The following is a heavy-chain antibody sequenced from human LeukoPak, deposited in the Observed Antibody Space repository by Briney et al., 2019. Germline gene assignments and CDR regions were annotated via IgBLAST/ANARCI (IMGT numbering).Heavy chain of an antibody. J-gene: IGHJ4*02. CDR3: AKSSYYDSSGYYREYYFDY. CDR2: ISGSGGST. V-gene: IGHV3-23*01. D-gene: IGHD3-22*01. CDR1: GLTFSSYG. Sequence: GGSLRLSCAASGLTFSSYGMHWVRQAPGKGLEWVSAISGSGGSTYYADSVKGRFTISRDNSKNTLYLQMNSLRAEDTAVYYCAKSSYYDSSGYYREYYFDYWGQGTLVTVSS.